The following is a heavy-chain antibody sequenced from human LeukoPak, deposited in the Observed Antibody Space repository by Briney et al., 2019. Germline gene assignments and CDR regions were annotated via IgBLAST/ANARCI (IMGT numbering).Heavy chain of an antibody. D-gene: IGHD4/OR15-4a*01. CDR2: INHSGST. CDR1: GGSFSGYY. CDR3: ARQNYGAAPLRY. J-gene: IGHJ4*02. V-gene: IGHV4-34*01. Sequence: SETLSLTCAVYGGSFSGYYWSWIRQPPGEGLEWIGEINHSGSTNYNPSLKSRVTISVDTSKNQFSLKLSSVTAADTAVYYCARQNYGAAPLRYWGQGTLVTVSS.